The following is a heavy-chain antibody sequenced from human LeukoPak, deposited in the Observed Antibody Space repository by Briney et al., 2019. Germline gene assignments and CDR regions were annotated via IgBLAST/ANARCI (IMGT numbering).Heavy chain of an antibody. CDR2: INAYNGDT. CDR1: GYTFNTYG. J-gene: IGHJ5*02. Sequence: VASVKVSCKASGYTFNTYGISWVRQAPGHGLEWMGWINAYNGDTNHAQKFQGRVTMTTDTSTTTAYMELGSLRSDDTAVYYCARDGSGHWFDPWGQGTLVTVSS. V-gene: IGHV1-18*04. CDR3: ARDGSGHWFDP. D-gene: IGHD6-25*01.